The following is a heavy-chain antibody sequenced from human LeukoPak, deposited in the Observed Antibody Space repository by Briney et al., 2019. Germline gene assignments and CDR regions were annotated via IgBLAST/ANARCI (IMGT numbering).Heavy chain of an antibody. J-gene: IGHJ1*01. V-gene: IGHV5-51*01. CDR1: GSSFTSYW. Sequence: GESLQISCQGSGSSFTSYWIGWVRQLPGKGLEWMGIIYPGDSDTRYSPSFQGQVTISADKSISTAYLQWSSLKASDTAMYYCASIAVAGTVAEYFQHWGQGTLVTVSS. CDR3: ASIAVAGTVAEYFQH. D-gene: IGHD6-19*01. CDR2: IYPGDSDT.